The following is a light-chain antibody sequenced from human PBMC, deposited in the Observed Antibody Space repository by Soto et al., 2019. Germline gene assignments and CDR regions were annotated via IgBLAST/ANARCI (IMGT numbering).Light chain of an antibody. CDR1: QSLVYSDGNTY. Sequence: DVVMTQSPLSLPVSLGQPASISCRSSQSLVYSDGNTYLNWFQQRPGQSPGRLIYKVSNRDSGVPDRISGSGSGTDFTLKISRVEAEDVGVYYCMQGTHWFGQGTKVDIK. CDR2: KVS. CDR3: MQGTHW. J-gene: IGKJ1*01. V-gene: IGKV2-30*01.